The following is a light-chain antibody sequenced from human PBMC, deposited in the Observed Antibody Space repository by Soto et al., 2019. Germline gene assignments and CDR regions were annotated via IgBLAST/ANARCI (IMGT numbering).Light chain of an antibody. Sequence: QSALTQPASVSGSPGQSITISCTGTSNVVGNHNYVSWYQHFSGKAPKLVIYDVSYRPSGVSNRFSGSKSGNTASLTISGLQTEDEADYYCSSYTNTITYVFGTGTKVTVL. CDR3: SSYTNTITYV. V-gene: IGLV2-14*03. CDR2: DVS. J-gene: IGLJ1*01. CDR1: SNVVGNHNY.